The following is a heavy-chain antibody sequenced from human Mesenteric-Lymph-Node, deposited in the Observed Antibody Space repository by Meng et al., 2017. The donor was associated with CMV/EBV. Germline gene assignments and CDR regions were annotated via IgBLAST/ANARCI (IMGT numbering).Heavy chain of an antibody. V-gene: IGHV7-4-1*02. CDR1: GYTFTDYA. CDR3: ARGGFSNSGRFDY. J-gene: IGHJ4*02. CDR2: IHPNTGNP. Sequence: KASGYTFTDYAMNWVRQAPGQGLEWMGWIHPNTGNPTYAQGFTGRFVFSLDTSVSTAYLQISSLKTEDSAVYFCARGGFSNSGRFDYWGQGTLVTVSS. D-gene: IGHD6-13*01.